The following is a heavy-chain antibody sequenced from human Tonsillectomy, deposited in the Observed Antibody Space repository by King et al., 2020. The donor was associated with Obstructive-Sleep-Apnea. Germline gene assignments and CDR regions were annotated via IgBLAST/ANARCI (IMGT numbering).Heavy chain of an antibody. CDR2: IFSNDVK. V-gene: IGHV2-26*01. CDR3: ARPQGRRGYIYGRNYWYFDL. D-gene: IGHD5-18*01. Sequence: VTLKESGPVLVKPTETLTLTCTVSGFSLSNTIMGVTWIRQPPGKALEWLAHIFSNDVKSYSTSLKSRLTISKDTSKSQVVLTMTNMDPVDTATYSCARPQGRRGYIYGRNYWYFDLWGRGTLVTVSS. CDR1: GFSLSNTIMG. J-gene: IGHJ2*01.